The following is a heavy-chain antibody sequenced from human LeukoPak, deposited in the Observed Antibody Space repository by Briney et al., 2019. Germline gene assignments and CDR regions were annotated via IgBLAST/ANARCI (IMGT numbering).Heavy chain of an antibody. D-gene: IGHD3-10*01. CDR3: ANDGPSLFGWFDH. CDR1: GCTFSSYA. V-gene: IGHV3-23*01. Sequence: GGSLRLSCAASGCTFSSYAMSWVRQAPGKGLEWVSAISGSGGSTYYADSVKGRFTISRDNSKNTLYLQMNSLRAEDTAVYYCANDGPSLFGWFDHWGQGTLVTASP. J-gene: IGHJ5*02. CDR2: ISGSGGST.